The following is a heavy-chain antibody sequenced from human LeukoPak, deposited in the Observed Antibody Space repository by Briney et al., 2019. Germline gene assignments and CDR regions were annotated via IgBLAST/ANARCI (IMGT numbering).Heavy chain of an antibody. CDR2: IYYSGST. D-gene: IGHD2-15*01. V-gene: IGHV4-30-4*01. CDR3: ARDRGYYYYYYGMDV. CDR1: GGSISSGDYY. Sequence: SETLSLTCTVSGGSISSGDYYWSWIRQPPGKGLEWIGYIYYSGSTYYNPSLKSRVTISVDTSKNQFSLKLSSVTAADTAVYYCARDRGYYYYYYGMDVWGQGTTVTVSS. J-gene: IGHJ6*02.